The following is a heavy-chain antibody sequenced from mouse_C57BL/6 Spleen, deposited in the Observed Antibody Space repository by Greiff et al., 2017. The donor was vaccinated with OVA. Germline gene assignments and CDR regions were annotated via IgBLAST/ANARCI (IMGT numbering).Heavy chain of an antibody. CDR1: GYTFTSYW. CDR3: ARAYYSRVDY. Sequence: VQLQQPGAELVMPGASVKLSCKASGYTFTSYWMHWVKQRPGQGLEWIGEIDPSDSYTNYNQKFKGKSTLTVDKSSSTAYMQLSSLTSEDSAVYYCARAYYSRVDYWGQGTTLTVSS. V-gene: IGHV1-69*01. D-gene: IGHD2-5*01. CDR2: IDPSDSYT. J-gene: IGHJ2*01.